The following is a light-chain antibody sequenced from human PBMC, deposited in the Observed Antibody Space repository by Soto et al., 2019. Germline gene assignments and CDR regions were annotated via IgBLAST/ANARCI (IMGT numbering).Light chain of an antibody. CDR3: GAEHGSGSNFV. CDR2: VGTGGIVG. J-gene: IGLJ2*01. CDR1: SGYSNYQ. V-gene: IGLV9-49*01. Sequence: QTVVTQPPSASASLGASVTLTCTLSSGYSNYQVDWYQQRPGKGPRFVMRVGTGGIVGSKGDGIPDRFSGLGSGLNRYLTIKNLQEEDESDYHCGAEHGSGSNFVFGGGTKLTVL.